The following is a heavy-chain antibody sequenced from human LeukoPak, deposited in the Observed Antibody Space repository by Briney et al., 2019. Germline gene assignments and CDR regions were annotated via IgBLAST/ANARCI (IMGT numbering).Heavy chain of an antibody. CDR1: GYTFTSYY. J-gene: IGHJ4*02. V-gene: IGHV1-46*01. CDR3: ARDDPAVAGIDY. Sequence: GASVKVSCKASGYTFTSYYMHWVRQAPGQGLEWMGIINPSGGSTSYAQKFQGRVTMTRDTSTSTVYMELSSLRSENTAVYYCARDDPAVAGIDYWGQGTLVTVSS. CDR2: INPSGGST. D-gene: IGHD6-19*01.